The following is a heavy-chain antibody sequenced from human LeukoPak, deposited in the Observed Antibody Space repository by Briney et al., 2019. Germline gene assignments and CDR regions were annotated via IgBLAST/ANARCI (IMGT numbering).Heavy chain of an antibody. CDR2: IYHSGRT. J-gene: IGHJ4*02. V-gene: IGHV4-38-2*02. CDR3: ASRKLGNDY. CDR1: GYSISSGYY. Sequence: SETLSLTCTVSGYSISSGYYWGWIRQPPGKGLEWIGNIYHSGRTYYNPSLKSRVTISVDTSKNQFSLKLSSVTAADTAVYYCASRKLGNDYWGQGTLVTVSS. D-gene: IGHD7-27*01.